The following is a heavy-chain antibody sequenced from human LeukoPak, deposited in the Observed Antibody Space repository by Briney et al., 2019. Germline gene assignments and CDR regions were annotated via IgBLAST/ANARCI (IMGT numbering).Heavy chain of an antibody. Sequence: SQTLSLTCAVSGGSISSGGYSWSWIRQHPGKGLEWIGYIYYSGSTYYNPSLKSRLTISLDTSKNQFSLRLMSVTAADTAVYYCARTGYSYSVDYWGQGTLVTVSS. CDR1: GGSISSGGYS. V-gene: IGHV4-31*11. J-gene: IGHJ4*02. CDR3: ARTGYSYSVDY. D-gene: IGHD5-18*01. CDR2: IYYSGST.